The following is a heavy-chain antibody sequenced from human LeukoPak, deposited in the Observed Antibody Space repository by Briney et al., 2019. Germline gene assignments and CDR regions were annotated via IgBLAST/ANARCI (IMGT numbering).Heavy chain of an antibody. V-gene: IGHV4-39*02. D-gene: IGHD1-14*01. CDR1: GGSVCSSVYY. J-gene: IGHJ4*02. CDR2: LYYSGSI. Sequence: PSETLSHTRSLSGGSVCSSVYYWGWTRHPPGKGMKGIGSLYYSGSITYNPSLKSRVTMSIYTSKNHFPQKVSSVAAADTAVYFCSSASTTSFDYWGQGTLVTVSS. CDR3: SSASTTSFDY.